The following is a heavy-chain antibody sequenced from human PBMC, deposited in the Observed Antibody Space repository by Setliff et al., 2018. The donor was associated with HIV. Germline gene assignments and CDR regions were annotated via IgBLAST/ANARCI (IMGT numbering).Heavy chain of an antibody. V-gene: IGHV1-2*02. CDR1: RYTFTGYY. J-gene: IGHJ3*02. D-gene: IGHD4-17*01. CDR2: INPNSGGT. CDR3: ARDGGPYGDYGGGAFDI. Sequence: ASVKVSCKASRYTFTGYYMHWVRQAPGQGLEWMGWINPNSGGTNYAQKFQGRVTMTRDTSISTAYMELSRLRSDDTAVYYCARDGGPYGDYGGGAFDIWGQGTMVTVSS.